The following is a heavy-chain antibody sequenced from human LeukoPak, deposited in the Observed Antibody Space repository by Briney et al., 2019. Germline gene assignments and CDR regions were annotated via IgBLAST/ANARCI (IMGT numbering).Heavy chain of an antibody. CDR3: ARRGVFGSENYFEN. D-gene: IGHD3-10*01. CDR2: IYYSGIT. CDR1: GASVYSGDYY. V-gene: IGHV4-39*01. Sequence: PSETLSLTCSVLGASVYSGDYYWAWIRQPPVKSLEYIGSIYYSGITYDNPSLTGRFPMSGDRSKNQFSLNLASVTAANTAVYYCARRGVFGSENYFENWGQGVLVIVSS. J-gene: IGHJ4*01.